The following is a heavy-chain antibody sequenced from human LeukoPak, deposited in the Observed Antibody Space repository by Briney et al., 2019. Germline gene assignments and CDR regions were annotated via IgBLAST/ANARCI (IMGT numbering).Heavy chain of an antibody. D-gene: IGHD3-22*01. Sequence: SVKVSCKASGGTFSSYAISWVRQAPGQGLEWMGGIIPIFGTANYAQKFQGRVTITADESTSTAYMDLRSLRSDDTAVYYCARDHSAPITYYYDSSGYYDYWGQGTQVTVSS. CDR1: GGTFSSYA. J-gene: IGHJ4*02. V-gene: IGHV1-69*13. CDR2: IIPIFGTA. CDR3: ARDHSAPITYYYDSSGYYDY.